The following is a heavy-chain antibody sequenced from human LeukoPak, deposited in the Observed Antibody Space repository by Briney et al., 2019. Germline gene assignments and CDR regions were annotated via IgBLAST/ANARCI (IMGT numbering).Heavy chain of an antibody. Sequence: SETLSLTCTVSGGSISSRSYYWGWIRQPPGKGLEWIGSIYYSGSTYYNPSLKSRVTISVDTSNNQFSLRLSSVTAADTAVYYCARHGQVIPAGIFFLDHWGQGTLVTVSS. CDR3: ARHGQVIPAGIFFLDH. V-gene: IGHV4-39*01. J-gene: IGHJ4*02. D-gene: IGHD2-2*01. CDR1: GGSISSRSYY. CDR2: IYYSGST.